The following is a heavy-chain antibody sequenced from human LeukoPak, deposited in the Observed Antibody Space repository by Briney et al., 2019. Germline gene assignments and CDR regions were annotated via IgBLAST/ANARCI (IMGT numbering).Heavy chain of an antibody. D-gene: IGHD1-1*01. CDR2: VSTYNSET. CDR3: VRDNWNEFDP. J-gene: IGHJ5*02. V-gene: IGHV1-18*01. Sequence: ASVKVSCKASGYRFSSVGISWVRQAPGQGLEWIGWVSTYNSETNYAPKFQARVTMTEDTSTSTVFLEMWSLRADDTAVYYCVRDNWNEFDPWGQGTLVTVSS. CDR1: GYRFSSVG.